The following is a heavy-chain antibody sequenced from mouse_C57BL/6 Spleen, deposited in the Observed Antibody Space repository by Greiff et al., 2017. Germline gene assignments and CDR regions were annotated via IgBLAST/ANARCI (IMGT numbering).Heavy chain of an antibody. V-gene: IGHV5-4*03. Sequence: EVKVVESGGGLVKPGGSLKLSCAASGFTFSSYAMSWVRQTPEKRLEWVATISDGGSYTYYPDNVKGRFTISRDNAKNNLYLQMSHLKSEDTAMYYCARGNYYFDYWGQGTTRTVSS. J-gene: IGHJ2*01. CDR2: ISDGGSYT. CDR1: GFTFSSYA. CDR3: ARGNYYFDY.